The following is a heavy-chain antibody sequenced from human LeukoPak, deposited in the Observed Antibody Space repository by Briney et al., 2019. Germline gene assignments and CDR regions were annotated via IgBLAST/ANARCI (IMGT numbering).Heavy chain of an antibody. J-gene: IGHJ1*01. CDR2: ISSEGSSI. CDR1: GFTFSSYW. CDR3: ATGATTGLGCHLVFPEYFQH. V-gene: IGHV3-74*01. D-gene: IGHD1-26*01. Sequence: PGGSLRLSCAASGFTFSSYWMHWVRQAPGKGLVWVSRISSEGSSISYADSVKGRFTISRDNAKNTLYLQMNSLRAEDTAVYYCATGATTGLGCHLVFPEYFQHWGQGTLVTVSS.